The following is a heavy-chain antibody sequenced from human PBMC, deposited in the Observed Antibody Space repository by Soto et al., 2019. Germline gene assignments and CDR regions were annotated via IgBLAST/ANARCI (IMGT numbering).Heavy chain of an antibody. V-gene: IGHV3-30*18. Sequence: QVQLVESGGGVVQPGRSLRLSCAVSGLSFRSHGMHWVRQAPGKGLEWVAFISYDGNNRKYADSVKGRFTISRDKYKDAMYLEMSGLRGGDTAVYYCAKDHRNGGSRVDYWGHGTLVTVSS. CDR3: AKDHRNGGSRVDY. CDR1: GLSFRSHG. D-gene: IGHD2-15*01. CDR2: ISYDGNNR. J-gene: IGHJ4*01.